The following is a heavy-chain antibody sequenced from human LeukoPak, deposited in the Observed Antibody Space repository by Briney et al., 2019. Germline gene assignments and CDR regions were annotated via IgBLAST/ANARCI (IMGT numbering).Heavy chain of an antibody. CDR2: VYHSGST. Sequence: SETLSLTCTVSGGSMSLLYWGWVRQPPGKALEWIGNVYHSGSTNYNPSLKTRLTLSVDKSNNQFSLSLRSVTAADTAIYYCVRWQQPRGFDSWGQGTLVSVSS. V-gene: IGHV4-59*08. CDR1: GGSMSLLY. J-gene: IGHJ5*01. CDR3: VRWQQPRGFDS. D-gene: IGHD6-13*01.